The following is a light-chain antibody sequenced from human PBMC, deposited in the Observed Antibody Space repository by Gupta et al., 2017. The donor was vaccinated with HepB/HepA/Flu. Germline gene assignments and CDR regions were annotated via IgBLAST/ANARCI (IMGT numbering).Light chain of an antibody. CDR1: TSNIGNYY. Sequence: QSVLTQPPSVSAAPGQKVPISCYGSTSNIGNYYVSWYQKFPGTAPKLLIYGNDKRPSGIPDRFSGSKSGTSATLDITGLQTGDEGDYYCGTWDSDLSVVFGGGTKLTVL. V-gene: IGLV1-51*01. CDR3: GTWDSDLSVV. CDR2: GND. J-gene: IGLJ2*01.